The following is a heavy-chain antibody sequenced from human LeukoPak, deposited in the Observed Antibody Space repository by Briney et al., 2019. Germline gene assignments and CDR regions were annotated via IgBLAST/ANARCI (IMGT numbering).Heavy chain of an antibody. CDR3: ARGYYGSGDY. CDR1: GYTFTSYG. Sequence: GASVKVSSKASGYTFTSYGISWVRQAPGQGLEWMGWISAYNGNTNYAQKLQGRVTMTRNTSISTAYMELSSLRSEDTAVYYCARGYYGSGDYWGQGTLVTVSS. J-gene: IGHJ4*02. D-gene: IGHD3-10*01. CDR2: ISAYNGNT. V-gene: IGHV1-18*01.